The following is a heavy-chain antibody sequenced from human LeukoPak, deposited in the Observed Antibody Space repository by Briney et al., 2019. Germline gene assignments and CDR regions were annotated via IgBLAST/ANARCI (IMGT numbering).Heavy chain of an antibody. D-gene: IGHD1-26*01. J-gene: IGHJ4*02. CDR1: GGSISSGGYY. CDR2: INHSGST. CDR3: ARGSGSPAY. V-gene: IGHV4-39*07. Sequence: PSETLSLTCTVSGGSISSGGYYWSWIRQPPGKGLEWIGEINHSGSTNYNPSLKSRVTISVDTSKNQFSLKLSSVTAADTAVYYCARGSGSPAYWGQGTLVTVSS.